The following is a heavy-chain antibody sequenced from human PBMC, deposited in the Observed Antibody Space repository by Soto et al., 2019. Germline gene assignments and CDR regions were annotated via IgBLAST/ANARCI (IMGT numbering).Heavy chain of an antibody. V-gene: IGHV4-4*02. Sequence: SETLSLTCAVSGGSFTSNNWWTWVRQPPGQGLEWIGEIYRTGSTNYNPSLKSRVTVSLDKSENQFSLKVTSLTAADTAVYYCASRDPGTSVDYWGKGTLVTVSS. CDR1: GGSFTSNNW. CDR3: ASRDPGTSVDY. D-gene: IGHD1-7*01. J-gene: IGHJ4*02. CDR2: IYRTGST.